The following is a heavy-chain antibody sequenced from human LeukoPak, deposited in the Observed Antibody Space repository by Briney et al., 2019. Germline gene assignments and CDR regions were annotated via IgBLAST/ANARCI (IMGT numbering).Heavy chain of an antibody. J-gene: IGHJ4*02. V-gene: IGHV3-7*01. Sequence: GGSLRLSCAASGFTFTSYWMTWVRQPPGKGLEWVATIKEDGSVKYYVDSVKGRFTISRDNAENSLYLQMNSLRADDTAVYYCARSTGWFGQGYFDYWGQGTLVTVSS. D-gene: IGHD3-10*01. CDR2: IKEDGSVK. CDR1: GFTFTSYW. CDR3: ARSTGWFGQGYFDY.